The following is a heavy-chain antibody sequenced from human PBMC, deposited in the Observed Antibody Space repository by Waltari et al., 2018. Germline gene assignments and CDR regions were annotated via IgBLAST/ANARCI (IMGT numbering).Heavy chain of an antibody. CDR1: GFTFSNAW. Sequence: EVQLVESGGGLVKPGGSLRLSCAASGFTFSNAWMSWVRQAPGKGLEWVGRIKSKTDGGTTDYAAPVKGRFTISSDDSKNTLYLQMNSLKTEDTAVYYCTTTLQYCSGGSCYSPFDYWGQGTLVTVSS. J-gene: IGHJ4*02. V-gene: IGHV3-15*01. CDR2: IKSKTDGGTT. D-gene: IGHD2-15*01. CDR3: TTTLQYCSGGSCYSPFDY.